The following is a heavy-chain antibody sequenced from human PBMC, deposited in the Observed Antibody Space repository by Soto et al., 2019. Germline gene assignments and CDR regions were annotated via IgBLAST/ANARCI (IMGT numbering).Heavy chain of an antibody. V-gene: IGHV3-23*01. J-gene: IGHJ4*02. CDR1: GFTFSSYA. CDR3: ARVTVGTTTEPLFGY. Sequence: PGGSLRLSCAASGFTFSSYAMSWVRQAPGKGLEWVSAISGSGGSTYYADSVKGRFTISRDNSKNTLYLQMNSLRAEDTAVYYCARVTVGTTTEPLFGYWGQGTLVTVSS. D-gene: IGHD1-26*01. CDR2: ISGSGGST.